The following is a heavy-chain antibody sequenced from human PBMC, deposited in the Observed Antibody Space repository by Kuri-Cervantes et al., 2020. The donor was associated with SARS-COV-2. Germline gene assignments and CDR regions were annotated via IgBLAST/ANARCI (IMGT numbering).Heavy chain of an antibody. J-gene: IGHJ6*02. D-gene: IGHD5-18*01. V-gene: IGHV3-23*01. CDR2: ISGSGGST. CDR3: ARADTAMGGGYYYYYGMDV. CDR1: GFTFSSYA. Sequence: GESLKISCAASGFTFSSYAMSWVRQAPGKGLEWVSAISGSGGSTYYADSVKGRFTISRDNSKNTLYLQMNSLRAEDTAVYYCARADTAMGGGYYYYYGMDVWGQGTTVTVSS.